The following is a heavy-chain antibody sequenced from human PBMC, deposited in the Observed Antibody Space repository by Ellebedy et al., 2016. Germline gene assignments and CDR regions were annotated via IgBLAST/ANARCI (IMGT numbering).Heavy chain of an antibody. Sequence: GESLKISCAASGFTFSSYAMSWIRQAPGKGPEWVSTISGSDGSLHYTDSVKGRFTISRDNSKNTLYLQMRSLRADDTAVYYCAKGRIFFGDLMYDDWGQGTLVTVSS. D-gene: IGHD4-17*01. J-gene: IGHJ4*02. V-gene: IGHV3-23*01. CDR1: GFTFSSYA. CDR2: ISGSDGSL. CDR3: AKGRIFFGDLMYDD.